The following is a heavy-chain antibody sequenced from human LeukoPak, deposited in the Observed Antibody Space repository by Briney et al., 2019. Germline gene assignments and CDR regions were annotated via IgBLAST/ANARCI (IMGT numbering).Heavy chain of an antibody. Sequence: SETLSLTCTVSGGSISSDYWSWIRQPPGKGLEWIGYIYYSGSTNYNPSLKSRVTISVDTSKNQFSLKLRSVTAADTAVYYCARISSSNWYNERGAFDVWGQGTMVTVSS. J-gene: IGHJ3*01. CDR1: GGSISSDY. CDR2: IYYSGST. V-gene: IGHV4-59*01. CDR3: ARISSSNWYNERGAFDV. D-gene: IGHD6-13*01.